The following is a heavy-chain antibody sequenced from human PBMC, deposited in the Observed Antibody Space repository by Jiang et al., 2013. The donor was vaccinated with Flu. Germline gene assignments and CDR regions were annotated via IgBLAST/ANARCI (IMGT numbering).Heavy chain of an antibody. J-gene: IGHJ4*02. CDR1: GGSISSYY. D-gene: IGHD3-22*01. Sequence: GSGLVKPSETLSLTCTVSGGSISSYYWSWIRQPPGKGLEWIGYIYYSGSTNYNPSLKSRVTISVDTSKNQFSLKLSSVTAADTAVYYCARVSGSLTMILDYWGQGTLVTVSS. CDR3: ARVSGSLTMILDY. CDR2: IYYSGST. V-gene: IGHV4-59*01.